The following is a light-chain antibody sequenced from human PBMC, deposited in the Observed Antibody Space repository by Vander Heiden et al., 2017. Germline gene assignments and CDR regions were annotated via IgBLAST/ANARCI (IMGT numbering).Light chain of an antibody. Sequence: QSVLTQPPSVSGAPGQRVTISCTGSSSNIGAGHDIHWYQQLPGTAPKLLIFGNRFRPSGVPDRFSGSKSGTSVSLAISGLQAEDEADYYCQSYDSSLSGYVFGPGTKVTVL. CDR2: GNR. CDR3: QSYDSSLSGYV. J-gene: IGLJ1*01. CDR1: SSNIGAGHD. V-gene: IGLV1-40*01.